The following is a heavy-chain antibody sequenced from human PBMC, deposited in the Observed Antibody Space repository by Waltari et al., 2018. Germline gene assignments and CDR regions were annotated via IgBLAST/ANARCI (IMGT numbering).Heavy chain of an antibody. CDR1: GGPIGSGDYS. J-gene: IGHJ3*02. Sequence: QVQLQESGPGLVKPSQTRPPTCPVPGGPIGSGDYSWGGTRPPPGKGLEWIGYIYYSGSTYYNPSLKSRVTISVDTSKNQFSLKLSSVTAADTAVYYCARPLWFREMLDAFDIWGQGTMVTVSS. CDR3: ARPLWFREMLDAFDI. V-gene: IGHV4-30-4*08. CDR2: IYYSGST. D-gene: IGHD3-10*01.